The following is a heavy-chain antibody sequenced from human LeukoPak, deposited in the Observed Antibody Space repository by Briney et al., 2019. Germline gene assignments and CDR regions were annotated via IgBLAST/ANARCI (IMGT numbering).Heavy chain of an antibody. D-gene: IGHD3-10*01. CDR1: GGSISSYY. J-gene: IGHJ4*02. V-gene: IGHV4-59*01. CDR2: IYYSGST. Sequence: SETLSLTCTVSGGSISSYYWSWIRQPPGKGLEWIGYIYYSGSTNYNPSLKSRVTISVDTSKYQFALKLSSVPAADTAVYYCARVRRGGFFDYWGQGTLVTVSS. CDR3: ARVRRGGFFDY.